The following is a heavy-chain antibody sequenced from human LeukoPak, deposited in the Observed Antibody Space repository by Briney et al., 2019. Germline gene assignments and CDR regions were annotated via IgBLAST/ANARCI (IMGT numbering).Heavy chain of an antibody. CDR1: GFTFSSYG. D-gene: IGHD3-10*01. Sequence: GGSLRLSCAASGFTFSSYGMHWVRQAPGKGMEWVAVISHDGSNKYYADSVKGRFTISRDNSKNTLYLRMNSLRAEDTAVYYCANENYYGSGSYPDYWGQGTLVTVSS. CDR2: ISHDGSNK. V-gene: IGHV3-30*18. J-gene: IGHJ4*02. CDR3: ANENYYGSGSYPDY.